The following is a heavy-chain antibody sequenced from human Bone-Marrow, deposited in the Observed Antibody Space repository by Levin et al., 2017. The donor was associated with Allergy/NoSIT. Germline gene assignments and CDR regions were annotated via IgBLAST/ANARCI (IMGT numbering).Heavy chain of an antibody. CDR3: VKDIRFGVVRGALDV. J-gene: IGHJ3*01. D-gene: IGHD3-3*01. V-gene: IGHV3-9*01. CDR1: GFTYDNFA. CDR2: INWNGVTV. Sequence: GGSLRLSCVASGFTYDNFAMHWVRQIPGKGLEWVSGINWNGVTVAYAESVRGRFTISRDNAKNSLTLQMNALSPADTALYYCVKDIRFGVVRGALDVWGRGTMVTVSS.